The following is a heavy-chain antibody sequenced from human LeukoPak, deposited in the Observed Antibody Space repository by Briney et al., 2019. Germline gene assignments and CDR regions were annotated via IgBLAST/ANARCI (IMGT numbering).Heavy chain of an antibody. Sequence: GGSLRLSCAASGFTFNTYGMHWVRQAPGKGLEWVANIKSDESERFFLDSVKGRFTISRDNAKNSVYLQMSSLRAEDTGVYYCATTLNIATPGHLWGQGALVTVSS. CDR3: ATTLNIATPGHL. CDR2: IKSDESER. J-gene: IGHJ4*02. V-gene: IGHV3-7*01. CDR1: GFTFNTYG. D-gene: IGHD6-13*01.